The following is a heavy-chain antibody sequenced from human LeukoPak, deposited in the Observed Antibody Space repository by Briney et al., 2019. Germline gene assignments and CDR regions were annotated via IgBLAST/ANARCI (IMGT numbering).Heavy chain of an antibody. CDR3: AKSRDGDAPPFDY. J-gene: IGHJ4*02. CDR1: GFTFSSRG. CDR2: IAYDGNDK. D-gene: IGHD4-17*01. Sequence: GRSLRLSCEASGFTFSSRGMHWVRQAPGKGPEWVAVIAYDGNDKFYAESVKGGLTISRDNSKNTVHLQMNSLRPEDTAVYYCAKSRDGDAPPFDYWGQGTVVTVSS. V-gene: IGHV3-30*18.